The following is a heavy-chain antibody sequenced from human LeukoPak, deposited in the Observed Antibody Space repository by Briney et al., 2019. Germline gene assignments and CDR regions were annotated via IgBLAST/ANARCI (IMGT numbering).Heavy chain of an antibody. J-gene: IGHJ4*02. V-gene: IGHV4-59*01. D-gene: IGHD6-19*01. CDR3: ARYAYGSGPFDY. CDR2: LYYSGNT. CDR1: GGSISSYY. Sequence: SETLSLTCTVSGGSISSYYWSWIRQPPGKGLEWICYLYYSGNTNYNPSLKSRVTISVDTSKSQFSLQLNSVTAADTAVYYCARYAYGSGPFDYWGQGTLITVSS.